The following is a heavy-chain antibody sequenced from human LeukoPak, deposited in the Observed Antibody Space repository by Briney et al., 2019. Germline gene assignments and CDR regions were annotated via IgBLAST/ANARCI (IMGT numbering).Heavy chain of an antibody. D-gene: IGHD4-17*01. J-gene: IGHJ6*03. V-gene: IGHV1-8*03. CDR3: ARGYGDYIGYYYYYMDV. CDR1: GYTFTGYY. CDR2: MNPNSGNT. Sequence: ASVKVSCKASGYTFTGYYMHWVRQATGQGLEWMGWMNPNSGNTGYAQKFQGRVTFTRNTSISTAYMELSRLRSEDTAVYYCARGYGDYIGYYYYYMDVWGKGTTVTVSS.